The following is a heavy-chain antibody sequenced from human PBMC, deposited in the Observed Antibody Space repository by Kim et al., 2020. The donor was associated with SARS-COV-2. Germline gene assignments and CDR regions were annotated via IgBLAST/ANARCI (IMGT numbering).Heavy chain of an antibody. J-gene: IGHJ3*02. CDR2: INHSGST. CDR3: ARVYSSGWDIAFDI. V-gene: IGHV4-34*01. D-gene: IGHD6-19*01. CDR1: GGSFSGYY. Sequence: SETLSLTCAVYGGSFSGYYWSWIRQPPGKGLEWIGEINHSGSTNYNPSLKSRVTISVDTSKNQFSLKLSSVTAADTAVYYCARVYSSGWDIAFDIWGQGTMVTVSS.